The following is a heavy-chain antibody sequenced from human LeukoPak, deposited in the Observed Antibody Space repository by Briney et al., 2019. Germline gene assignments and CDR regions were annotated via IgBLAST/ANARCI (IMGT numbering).Heavy chain of an antibody. J-gene: IGHJ5*02. Sequence: SVKVSCKASGGTFSSYAISWVRQAPGQGLEWMGGIIPIFGTANYAQKFQGRVTITADKSTSTAYMGLSSLRSEDTAVYYCARGLRYFDWLPHGYNWFDPWGQGTLVTVSS. CDR3: ARGLRYFDWLPHGYNWFDP. V-gene: IGHV1-69*06. CDR2: IIPIFGTA. CDR1: GGTFSSYA. D-gene: IGHD3-9*01.